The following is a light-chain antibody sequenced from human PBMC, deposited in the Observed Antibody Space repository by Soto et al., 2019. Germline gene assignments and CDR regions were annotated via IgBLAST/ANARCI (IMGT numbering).Light chain of an antibody. Sequence: EIVLTQSPGTLSLSPGERATLSCRASQSVGSSYLAWYQQKPGQAPRLLIYGASSRATGIPDRFSGSGSGTDFTLTISRLEPEDFAVYYCQQYNHWPGTFGQGTKVDIK. J-gene: IGKJ1*01. CDR3: QQYNHWPGT. CDR2: GAS. CDR1: QSVGSSY. V-gene: IGKV3-20*01.